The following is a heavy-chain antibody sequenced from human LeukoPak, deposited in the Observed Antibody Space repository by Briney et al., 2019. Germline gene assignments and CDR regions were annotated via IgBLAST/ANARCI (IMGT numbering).Heavy chain of an antibody. Sequence: SVRVSCKASGYTFTSYGISWVRQAPGQGLEWMGGIIPIFGTANYAQKFQGRVTITADESTSTAYMELSSLRSEDTAVYYCAREPSSYYYDSSGYYYEWGQGTLVTVSS. CDR1: GYTFTSYG. J-gene: IGHJ4*02. V-gene: IGHV1-69*13. CDR3: AREPSSYYYDSSGYYYE. CDR2: IIPIFGTA. D-gene: IGHD3-22*01.